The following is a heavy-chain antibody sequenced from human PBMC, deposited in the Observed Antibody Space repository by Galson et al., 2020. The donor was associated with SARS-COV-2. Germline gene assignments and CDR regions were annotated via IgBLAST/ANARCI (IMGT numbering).Heavy chain of an antibody. D-gene: IGHD4-17*01. V-gene: IGHV6-1*01. Sequence: SQTLSLTCAISGDSVSSDRVAWNWIRQSPSRGLEWLRRTYYRSKWYTDYALSVRGRITVNPDTSKNQFSLHLNSVTPEDTALYYCAGDAYGDYYLDSWGQGILVTVSS. CDR1: GDSVSSDRVA. J-gene: IGHJ4*02. CDR2: TYYRSKWYT. CDR3: AGDAYGDYYLDS.